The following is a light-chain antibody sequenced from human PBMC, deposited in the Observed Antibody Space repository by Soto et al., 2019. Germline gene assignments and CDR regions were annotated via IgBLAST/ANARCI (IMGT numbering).Light chain of an antibody. CDR1: QSISRY. CDR3: QHRSNWPRT. V-gene: IGKV3-11*01. Sequence: EIVLTQSPATLSLSPGERATLSCRASQSISRYLAWYQQKPGQAPRLLIYDASNRATGIPARFSGSGSGTDFTLTISSLEPEDFAFYYCQHRSNWPRTVGQGTKVEIK. CDR2: DAS. J-gene: IGKJ1*01.